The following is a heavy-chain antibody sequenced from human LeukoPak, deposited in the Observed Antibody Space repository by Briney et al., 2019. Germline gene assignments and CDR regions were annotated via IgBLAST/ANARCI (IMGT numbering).Heavy chain of an antibody. CDR3: ASPVVPAAHTYF. CDR1: GFTFSSYE. J-gene: IGHJ4*02. Sequence: GGSLRLSCAPSGFTFSSYEMNWVRQAPGKGLEWVSYISSGGSTIYYADSVKGRFTISRDTAKNSLYLQMNRLRAKSTAVYFCASPVVPAAHTYFWGQGTLVTVSS. CDR2: ISSGGSTI. D-gene: IGHD2-2*01. V-gene: IGHV3-48*03.